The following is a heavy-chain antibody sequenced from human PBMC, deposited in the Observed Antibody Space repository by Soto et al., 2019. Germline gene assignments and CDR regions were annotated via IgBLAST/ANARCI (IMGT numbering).Heavy chain of an antibody. J-gene: IGHJ4*02. D-gene: IGHD5-12*01. CDR3: AKDIKWWGTTTIHDFDS. CDR2: ISGSGGST. Sequence: GGSLRLSCAASGFTFSSYAMRRVRQAPGKGLEWVSAISGSGGSTYYADSVKGRFTISRDNAKNSLFLQMNSLRPEDTSFYYCAKDIKWWGTTTIHDFDSWVEGPQVTVSS. V-gene: IGHV3-23*01. CDR1: GFTFSSYA.